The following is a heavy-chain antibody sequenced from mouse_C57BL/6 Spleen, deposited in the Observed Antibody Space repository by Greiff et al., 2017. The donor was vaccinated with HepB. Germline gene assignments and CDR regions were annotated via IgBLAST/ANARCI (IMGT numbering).Heavy chain of an antibody. CDR3: ARDHDGWYFDV. J-gene: IGHJ1*03. V-gene: IGHV3-6*01. Sequence: DVKLQESGPGLVKPSQSLSLTCSVTGYSITSGYYWNWIRQFPGNKLEWMGYISYDGSTNYNPSLKNRISITRDTSKNQFFLKLNSVTTEDTATYYCARDHDGWYFDVWGTGTTVTVSS. CDR1: GYSITSGYY. CDR2: ISYDGST. D-gene: IGHD2-3*01.